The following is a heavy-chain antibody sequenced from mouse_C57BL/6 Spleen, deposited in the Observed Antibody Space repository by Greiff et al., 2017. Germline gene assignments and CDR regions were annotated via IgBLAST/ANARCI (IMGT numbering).Heavy chain of an antibody. J-gene: IGHJ2*01. Sequence: EVQLQQSGAELVKPGASVKLSCTASRFTITDYYMHWVKQRPEQGLEWIGRIDPEDGETKYAPKFQGKATITADTSSNTAYLPLSSLTSEDTAVYYCARSDGSSYYFDYWGQGTTLTVSS. CDR3: ARSDGSSYYFDY. D-gene: IGHD1-1*01. CDR1: RFTITDYY. V-gene: IGHV14-2*01. CDR2: IDPEDGET.